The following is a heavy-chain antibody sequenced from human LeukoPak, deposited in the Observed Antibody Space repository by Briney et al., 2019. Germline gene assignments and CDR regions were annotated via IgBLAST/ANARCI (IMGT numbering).Heavy chain of an antibody. Sequence: SETLSLTCTVSGGSISSYYWSWIRQPPGKGLEWIGYIYYSGSTNYNPSLKSRVTISVDTSKNQFSLKLSSVTAADPAVYYCARHTVATILWYSFDIWGQGTMVTVSS. V-gene: IGHV4-59*08. J-gene: IGHJ3*02. D-gene: IGHD5-24*01. CDR3: ARHTVATILWYSFDI. CDR2: IYYSGST. CDR1: GGSISSYY.